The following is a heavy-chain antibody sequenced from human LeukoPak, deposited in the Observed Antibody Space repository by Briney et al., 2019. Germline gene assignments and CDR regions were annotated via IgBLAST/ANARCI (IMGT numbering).Heavy chain of an antibody. V-gene: IGHV3-7*03. CDR3: AGTDRTSNGPRE. Sequence: GGSLRLSCAASGFTFSNYWMSWVRQAPGKGLEWVANIKQDGGEKYYVDSVKGRFTISRDNAMNSLCLQMNSLKAEDTAVYYCAGTDRTSNGPREWGQGTLVTVSS. CDR2: IKQDGGEK. J-gene: IGHJ4*02. D-gene: IGHD1-14*01. CDR1: GFTFSNYW.